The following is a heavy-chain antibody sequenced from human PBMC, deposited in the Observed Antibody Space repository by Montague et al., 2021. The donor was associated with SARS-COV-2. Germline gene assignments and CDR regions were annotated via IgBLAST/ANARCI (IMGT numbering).Heavy chain of an antibody. CDR2: IFHSGST. D-gene: IGHD3-10*01. CDR1: GGSISNSDYS. CDR3: ARHYYGSGSYYLGEFDY. V-gene: IGHV4-30-2*01. Sequence: TLSLTCTVSGGSISNSDYSRNWIRQPPGKGLEWIGYIFHSGSTYYSPSLKSRVTISVDRSKNQLSLKLSSVTAADTAVYYCARHYYGSGSYYLGEFDYWGQGTLVTVSS. J-gene: IGHJ4*02.